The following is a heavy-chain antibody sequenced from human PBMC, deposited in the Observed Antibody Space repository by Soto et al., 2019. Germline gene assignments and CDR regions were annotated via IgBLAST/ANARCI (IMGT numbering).Heavy chain of an antibody. CDR2: IYYSGST. V-gene: IGHV4-59*01. J-gene: IGHJ6*02. Sequence: SETLSLTCTVSGGSISSYYWSWIRQPPGKGLEWIGYIYYSGSTNYNTALKSRVTISVDTSKNHFSLKLSSVTAADTAIYYCARQLWFGASSPFGMDVRGQGIPVTVS. D-gene: IGHD3-10*01. CDR1: GGSISSYY. CDR3: ARQLWFGASSPFGMDV.